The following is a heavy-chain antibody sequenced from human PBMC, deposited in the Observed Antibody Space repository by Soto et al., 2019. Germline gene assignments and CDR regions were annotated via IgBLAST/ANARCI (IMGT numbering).Heavy chain of an antibody. CDR2: ILHDGSTK. CDR3: AKDLAVADWAFDY. D-gene: IGHD6-19*01. J-gene: IGHJ4*02. V-gene: IGHV3-30*18. CDR1: GFTFRSNG. Sequence: GGSLRLSXAASGFTFRSNGMHWVRQAPGKGLEWVSIILHDGSTKHYADSVKGRFTISRDNSKNTMYLQMNSLRAEDTAVYYCAKDLAVADWAFDYRGQGTLVTVSS.